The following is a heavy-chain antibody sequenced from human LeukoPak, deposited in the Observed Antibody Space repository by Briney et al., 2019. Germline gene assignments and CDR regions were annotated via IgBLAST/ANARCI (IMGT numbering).Heavy chain of an antibody. CDR3: ARRLGLRWDLQAFDI. D-gene: IGHD4-23*01. J-gene: IGHJ3*02. V-gene: IGHV1-8*03. Sequence: ASVKVSCKASGYTFTSYDINWVRQATGQGLEWMGWMNPNSGNTGYAQKFQGRVTITRNTSISTAYMELSSLRSGDTAVYYCARRLGLRWDLQAFDIWGQGTMVTVSS. CDR1: GYTFTSYD. CDR2: MNPNSGNT.